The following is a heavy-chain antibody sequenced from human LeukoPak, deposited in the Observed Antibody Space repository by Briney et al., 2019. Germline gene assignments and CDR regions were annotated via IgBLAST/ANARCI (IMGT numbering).Heavy chain of an antibody. CDR1: GGPISSSSYY. CDR2: MYYSGST. D-gene: IGHD3-10*01. J-gene: IGHJ5*02. V-gene: IGHV4-39*01. CDR3: ARHRYYYGSGRRWFDP. Sequence: SETLSLTCTVSGGPISSSSYYWGWIRQPPGKGLEWIGSMYYSGSTSYNPSLKSRVTISVDTSKNQFSLKLSSVTAADTAVYHCARHRYYYGSGRRWFDPWGKGTLVTVSS.